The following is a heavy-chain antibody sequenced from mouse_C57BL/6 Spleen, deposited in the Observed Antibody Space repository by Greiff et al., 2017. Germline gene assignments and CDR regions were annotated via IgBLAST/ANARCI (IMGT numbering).Heavy chain of an antibody. CDR1: GYTFTSYW. J-gene: IGHJ1*03. CDR3: ARSITTVVDWYFDV. CDR2: IDPSDSYT. V-gene: IGHV1-69*01. Sequence: QVQLQQPGAELVMPGASVKLSCKASGYTFTSYWMHWVKQRPGQGLEWIGEIDPSDSYTTYNQKFKGKSTLTVDKSSSTAYMQLSSLTSEDSAVYYCARSITTVVDWYFDVWGTGTTVTVSS. D-gene: IGHD1-1*01.